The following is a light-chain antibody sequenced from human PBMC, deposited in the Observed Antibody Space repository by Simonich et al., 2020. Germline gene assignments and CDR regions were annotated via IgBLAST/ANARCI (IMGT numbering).Light chain of an antibody. V-gene: IGKV1-9*01. Sequence: DIQLTQSPSFLSASVGDRVTTTCRASQGISRYLAWYQQKPGKAPKLLIYAASTLQRGVPSRFSGSGSGTEFTLTISSLQPEDFATYYCQQLNSYPITFGQGTRLEIK. CDR2: AAS. CDR3: QQLNSYPIT. CDR1: QGISRY. J-gene: IGKJ5*01.